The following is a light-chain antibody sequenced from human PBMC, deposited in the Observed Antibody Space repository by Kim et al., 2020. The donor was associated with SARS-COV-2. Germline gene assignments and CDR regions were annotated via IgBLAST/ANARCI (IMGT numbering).Light chain of an antibody. Sequence: DIQMTQSPSSLSASVGDRVTITCRASQSISSYLNWYQQKPGIAPKLLIYAASSLQSGVPSRFSGSGSGTDFTLTISSLQPEDFATYYCQQSYSTPQYSFGQGTKLEI. CDR2: AAS. V-gene: IGKV1-39*01. CDR3: QQSYSTPQYS. J-gene: IGKJ2*03. CDR1: QSISSY.